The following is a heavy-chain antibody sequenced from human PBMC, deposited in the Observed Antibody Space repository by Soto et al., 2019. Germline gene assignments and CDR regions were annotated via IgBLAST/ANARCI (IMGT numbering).Heavy chain of an antibody. D-gene: IGHD3-10*02. CDR1: GGSISSSSYY. V-gene: IGHV4-39*01. CDR2: IYYSGST. J-gene: IGHJ4*02. Sequence: QLQLQESGPGLVKPSETLSLTCTVSGGSISSSSYYWGWIRQPPGKGLEWIGSIYYSGSTYYNPSLKSRVTISVDTSKNQFSLKLSSVTAADTAVYYCARRTMLSMSDYWGQGTLVTVSS. CDR3: ARRTMLSMSDY.